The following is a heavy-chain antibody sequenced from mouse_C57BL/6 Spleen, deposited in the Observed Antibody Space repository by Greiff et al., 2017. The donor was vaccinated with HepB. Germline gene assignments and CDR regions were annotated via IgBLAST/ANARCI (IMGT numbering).Heavy chain of an antibody. D-gene: IGHD1-1*01. J-gene: IGHJ2*01. V-gene: IGHV1-39*01. CDR1: GYSFTDYN. CDR2: INPNYGTT. Sequence: VHVKQSGPELVKPGASVKISCKASGYSFTDYNMNWVKQSNGKSLEWIGVINPNYGTTSYNQKFKGKATLTVDQSSSTAYMQLNSLTCEDSAVYYCARSGSYSSRDFDYWGQGTTLTVSS. CDR3: ARSGSYSSRDFDY.